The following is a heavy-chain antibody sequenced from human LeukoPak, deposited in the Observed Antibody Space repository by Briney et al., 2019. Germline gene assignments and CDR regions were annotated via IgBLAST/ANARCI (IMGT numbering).Heavy chain of an antibody. CDR2: ISAYNGNT. CDR3: ASLGGTNPYYYYYMDV. V-gene: IGHV1-18*01. D-gene: IGHD2-2*01. J-gene: IGHJ6*03. CDR1: GYTFTSYG. Sequence: ASVKVSCKASGYTFTSYGISWVRQAPGQGLEWMAWISAYNGNTNYAQKLQGRVTMTTDTSTSTAYMELRSLRSDDTAVYYCASLGGTNPYYYYYMDVWGKGTTVTVSS.